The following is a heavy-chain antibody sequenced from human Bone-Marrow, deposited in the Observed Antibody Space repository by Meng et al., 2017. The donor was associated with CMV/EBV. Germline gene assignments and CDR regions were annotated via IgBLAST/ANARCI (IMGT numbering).Heavy chain of an antibody. J-gene: IGHJ6*02. Sequence: ASVKVSCKASGYTFTSYGISWVRQAPGQGLEWMGWISAYNGNTNYAQKLQGRVTMTTDTSTSTAYMELRSLRSDDTAVYYCARVKFLKAIFGVDAGSMDVWGQATTVTVSS. CDR1: GYTFTSYG. D-gene: IGHD3-3*01. V-gene: IGHV1-18*01. CDR2: ISAYNGNT. CDR3: ARVKFLKAIFGVDAGSMDV.